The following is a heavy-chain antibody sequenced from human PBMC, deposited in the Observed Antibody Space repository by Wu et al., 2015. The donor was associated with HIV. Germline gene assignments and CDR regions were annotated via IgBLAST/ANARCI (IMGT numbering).Heavy chain of an antibody. Sequence: QAQLVQSGAEVKKPGASVKVSCKASGYSFTTHGISWVRQAPGQELEWMGWISAYNGNTKYAQKVQGRVSMTTDTSTSTVYMELRSLTSDDTAIYYCARRNSSLVGTVYQYYGMDVWGQGTTVTV. CDR3: ARRNSSLVGTVYQYYGMDV. V-gene: IGHV1-18*01. D-gene: IGHD6-13*01. CDR2: ISAYNGNT. J-gene: IGHJ6*02. CDR1: GYSFTTHG.